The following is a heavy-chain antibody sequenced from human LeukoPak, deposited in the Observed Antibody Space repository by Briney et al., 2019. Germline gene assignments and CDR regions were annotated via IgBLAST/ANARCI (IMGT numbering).Heavy chain of an antibody. Sequence: GGSLRLSCYTSGFTFSDYWMTWVRQAPGKGLEWVANIKKDGSDKNYGDPVTGRFTISRDNAKNSVSLQMTSLRVEDTAVYYCARGGEDLLDISAYYYLGAYWGQGTLVVVSS. CDR1: GFTFSDYW. D-gene: IGHD3-22*01. V-gene: IGHV3-7*01. CDR3: ARGGEDLLDISAYYYLGAY. CDR2: IKKDGSDK. J-gene: IGHJ4*02.